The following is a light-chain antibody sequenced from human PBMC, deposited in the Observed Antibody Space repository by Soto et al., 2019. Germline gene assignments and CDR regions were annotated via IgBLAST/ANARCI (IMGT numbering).Light chain of an antibody. CDR3: QVWDSLSDHPV. J-gene: IGLJ2*01. Sequence: SYELTLPPSLSVPPGKTATITCGGDNIGDKIVHWYQQKPGQAPVLVIHSDSDRPSGIPERFSGSNFGNTATLTISRVEAGDEADYFCQVWDSLSDHPVFGAGTQLTVL. V-gene: IGLV3-21*04. CDR2: SDS. CDR1: NIGDKI.